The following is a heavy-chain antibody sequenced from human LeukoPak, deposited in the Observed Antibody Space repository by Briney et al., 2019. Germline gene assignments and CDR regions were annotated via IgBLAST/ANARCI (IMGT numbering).Heavy chain of an antibody. CDR1: GYTFTSYY. D-gene: IGHD3-10*01. J-gene: IGHJ4*02. V-gene: IGHV1-46*01. Sequence: ASVKVSCKASGYTFTSYYMHWVRQAPGQGLEWMGIINPSGGSTSYAQKFQGRVTMTRDTSTSTVYMELSSLRSEDTAVYYCARSEGSGSNWRSILGDWGQGTLVTVSS. CDR2: INPSGGST. CDR3: ARSEGSGSNWRSILGD.